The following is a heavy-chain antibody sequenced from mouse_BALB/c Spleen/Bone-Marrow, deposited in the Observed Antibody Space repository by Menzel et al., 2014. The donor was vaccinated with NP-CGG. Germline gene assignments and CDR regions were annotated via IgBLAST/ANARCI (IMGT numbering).Heavy chain of an antibody. CDR1: GYTFTRYV. V-gene: IGHV1-14*01. D-gene: IGHD2-4*01. CDR2: INPYNDGT. J-gene: IGHJ1*01. CDR3: ARGGYDYDPWYFDV. Sequence: EVQLQESGPELVKPGASVKMSCKASGYTFTRYVMHWVKQKPGQGLEWIGYINPYNDGTKYNEKFKGKATLTSDKSSSTAYTELSSLTSEDSAVYYCARGGYDYDPWYFDVWGAGTTVTVSS.